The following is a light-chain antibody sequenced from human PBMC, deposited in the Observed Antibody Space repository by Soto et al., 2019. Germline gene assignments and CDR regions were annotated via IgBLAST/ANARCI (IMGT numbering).Light chain of an antibody. J-gene: IGKJ1*01. CDR3: QHTLTTPRT. CDR2: GAS. CDR1: QGISTF. Sequence: DIQMTQSPSSLFASVGDRVTITCRASQGISTFLHWYQQRPGKAPSLIIYGASNLQSGVPSRFSGRGSGTEFSLTISTLQPEDFATYYCQHTLTTPRTFGQGTKVEIK. V-gene: IGKV1-39*01.